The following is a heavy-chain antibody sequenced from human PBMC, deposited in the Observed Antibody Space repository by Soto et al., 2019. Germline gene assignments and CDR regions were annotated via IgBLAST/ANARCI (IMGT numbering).Heavy chain of an antibody. D-gene: IGHD2-21*02. J-gene: IGHJ1*01. V-gene: IGHV4-39*01. Sequence: PSETLSVTCTVTGDSINSRSYYWGWIRQPPGKGLEWIGSIYYSGRTYNNPSLRSRVSMSIDTSKDQFSLKLKSVTAADTALYFCARQQTSVVTQAYSDVRGQGSVGPVST. CDR1: GDSINSRSYY. CDR2: IYYSGRT. CDR3: ARQQTSVVTQAYSDV.